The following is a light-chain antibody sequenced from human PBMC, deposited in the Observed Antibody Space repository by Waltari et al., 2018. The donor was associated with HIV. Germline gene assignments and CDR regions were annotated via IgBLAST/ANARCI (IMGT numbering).Light chain of an antibody. CDR1: SGSVSTNYY. Sequence: QTVVTQAPSFSVSPGGTVTLTCGLSSGSVSTNYYPIWYKQSPGQAPRTLIYSTDIRSSGAPARFSGSILGNKAALTITGAQAEDEADYYCVVYLSSGSWVFGGGTKVTVL. V-gene: IGLV8-61*01. CDR3: VVYLSSGSWV. J-gene: IGLJ3*02. CDR2: STD.